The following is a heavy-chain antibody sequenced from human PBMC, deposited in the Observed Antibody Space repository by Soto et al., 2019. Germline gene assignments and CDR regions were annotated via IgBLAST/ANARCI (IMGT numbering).Heavy chain of an antibody. D-gene: IGHD5-18*01. CDR2: ISAHNGKT. V-gene: IGHV1-18*01. CDR3: ARVDTAMVTALYFCVSWSSGNYGPHYNY. J-gene: IGHJ4*02. CDR1: GYRFSSYA. Sequence: ASVKVSCKDSGYRFSSYAISWVRQAPGQGLEWMGWISAHNGKTNYPQKLQGRVTMTTDTSTSTAYMELRSLRSDDTAVYYCARVDTAMVTALYFCVSWSSGNYGPHYNYWGQGALVTVSS.